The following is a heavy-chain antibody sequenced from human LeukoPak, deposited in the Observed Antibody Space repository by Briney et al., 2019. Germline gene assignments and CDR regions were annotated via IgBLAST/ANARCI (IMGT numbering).Heavy chain of an antibody. CDR1: GFTFSSNA. V-gene: IGHV3-23*01. CDR2: IRGNGDRT. CDR3: AKGQELDDGVFDS. D-gene: IGHD1-1*01. J-gene: IGHJ4*02. Sequence: PGGSLRLSCAASGFTFSSNAMTWVRQAPGKGLEWVSTIRGNGDRTHYADSVTGQFTISRDNSKNTLYLQMNSLRGEDSAIYYCAKGQELDDGVFDSWGQGTLVTVSS.